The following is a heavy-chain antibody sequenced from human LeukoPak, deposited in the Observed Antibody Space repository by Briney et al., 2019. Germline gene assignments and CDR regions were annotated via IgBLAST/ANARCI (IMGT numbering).Heavy chain of an antibody. CDR2: TYYSGST. CDR1: GGSISSGDYY. D-gene: IGHD3-10*01. Sequence: SQTLSLTCTVSGGSISSGDYYWSWIRQPPGKGLEWIGYTYYSGSTYYNPSLKSRVTISVDTSKNQFSLKLSSATAADTAVYYCARVGFGELLIDYWGQGTLVTVSS. V-gene: IGHV4-30-4*01. CDR3: ARVGFGELLIDY. J-gene: IGHJ4*02.